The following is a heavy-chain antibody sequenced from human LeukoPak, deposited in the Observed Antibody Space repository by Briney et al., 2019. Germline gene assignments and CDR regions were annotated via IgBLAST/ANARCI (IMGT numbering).Heavy chain of an antibody. Sequence: NLGESLKISCKGSGYDFTSYWIVWVRQLPGKGLEWMGIIYPGDSDTRYSPSFQGQVTISADKSISTAYLQWSSLKASDTAMYYCARLSAEWELLYYFDYWGQGTLVTVSS. J-gene: IGHJ4*02. CDR1: GYDFTSYW. CDR2: IYPGDSDT. D-gene: IGHD1-26*01. V-gene: IGHV5-51*01. CDR3: ARLSAEWELLYYFDY.